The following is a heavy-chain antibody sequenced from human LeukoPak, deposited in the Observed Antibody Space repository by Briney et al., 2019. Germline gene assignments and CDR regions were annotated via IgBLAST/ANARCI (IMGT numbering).Heavy chain of an antibody. CDR1: GGSISSSSYY. D-gene: IGHD3-22*01. CDR3: ARAGETYYYDSSGYIFDY. J-gene: IGHJ4*02. V-gene: IGHV4-39*07. Sequence: SETLSLTCTVSGGSISSSSYYWGWIRQPPGKGLEWIGSIYYSGSTYYNPSLKSRVTISVYTSKNQFSLKLSSVTAADTAVYYCARAGETYYYDSSGYIFDYWGQGTLVTVSS. CDR2: IYYSGST.